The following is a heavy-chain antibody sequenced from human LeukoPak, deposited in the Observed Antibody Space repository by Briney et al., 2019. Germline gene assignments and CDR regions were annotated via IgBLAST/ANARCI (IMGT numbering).Heavy chain of an antibody. V-gene: IGHV3-30*18. J-gene: IGHJ4*02. Sequence: PGRSLRLSCAASGFTFSTYGMHWVRQAPGKGLEWVALISYDGSNEYYADSVKGRFTISRDNSKNTLYLQMNSLRPEDAAVYYCAKDGGVEAEINRYTFDSWGQGTLVTVSS. D-gene: IGHD2-8*02. CDR2: ISYDGSNE. CDR3: AKDGGVEAEINRYTFDS. CDR1: GFTFSTYG.